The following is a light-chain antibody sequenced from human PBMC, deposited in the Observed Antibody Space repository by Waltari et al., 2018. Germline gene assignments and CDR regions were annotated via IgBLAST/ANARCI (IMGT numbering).Light chain of an antibody. V-gene: IGKV1-27*01. Sequence: DIEMTQSPSSLSASVGDRVTITCRASHDISNFLAWYQQRPGKLPKLLIYRASTLQSGVPSRFSGSGSGTDFTLAISSLQSEDVATYYCQKYDSAPWTFGQGTKVEIK. CDR3: QKYDSAPWT. CDR2: RAS. J-gene: IGKJ1*01. CDR1: HDISNF.